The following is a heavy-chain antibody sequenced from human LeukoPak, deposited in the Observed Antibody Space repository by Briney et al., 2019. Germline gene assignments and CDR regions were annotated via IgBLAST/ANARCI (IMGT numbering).Heavy chain of an antibody. CDR3: ASKWELRSGVDY. J-gene: IGHJ4*02. Sequence: SSETLSLTCAVYGGSFSGYYWSWIRQPPGKGPEWIGEINHSGSTYYNPSLKSRVTISVDTSKNQFSLKLSSVTAADTAVYYCASKWELRSGVDYWGQGTLVTVSS. CDR2: INHSGST. D-gene: IGHD1-26*01. V-gene: IGHV4-34*01. CDR1: GGSFSGYY.